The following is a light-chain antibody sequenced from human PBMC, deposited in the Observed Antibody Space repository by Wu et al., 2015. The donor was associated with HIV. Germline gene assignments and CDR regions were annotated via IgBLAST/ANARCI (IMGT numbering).Light chain of an antibody. CDR1: QSVSSN. V-gene: IGKV3-15*01. CDR3: QQYNNWPHS. Sequence: EIVMTQSPVFLSVSPGERATLSCRASQSVSSNLAWYQQKPGQAPRLLIYGASTRATGIPARFSGSGSGTEFTLTISSLQSEDFAVYYCQQYNNWPHSFGQGTKLEIK. J-gene: IGKJ2*03. CDR2: GAS.